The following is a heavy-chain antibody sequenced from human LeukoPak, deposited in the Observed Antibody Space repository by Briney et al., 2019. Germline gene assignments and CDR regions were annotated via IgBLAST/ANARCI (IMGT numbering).Heavy chain of an antibody. V-gene: IGHV4-39*01. J-gene: IGHJ6*03. CDR2: INYSGST. CDR3: ARRPQSYIDV. Sequence: WVRQPPGKGLEWIGSINYSGSTYYNPSLKSRVTISVDTSKNQFSLKLSSVTAADTAVYYCARRPQSYIDVWGKGTTVTVSS.